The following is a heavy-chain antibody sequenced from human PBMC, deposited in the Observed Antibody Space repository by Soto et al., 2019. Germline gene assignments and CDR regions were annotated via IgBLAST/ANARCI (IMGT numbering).Heavy chain of an antibody. CDR2: IYYSGST. D-gene: IGHD3-22*01. V-gene: IGHV4-59*01. Sequence: SETLSLTYTGSGGYISRYYWIWIRPPPGKGLEWIGYIYYSGSTNYNPSLKGRVTISVDTSKNQFSLKLSSVTAADTAVYYCARIYDSSGYYFEGGIDYWGQGNLVTVSS. J-gene: IGHJ4*02. CDR1: GGYISRYY. CDR3: ARIYDSSGYYFEGGIDY.